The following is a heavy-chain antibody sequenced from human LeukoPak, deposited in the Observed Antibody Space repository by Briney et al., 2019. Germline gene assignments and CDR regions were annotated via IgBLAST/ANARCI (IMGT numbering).Heavy chain of an antibody. J-gene: IGHJ4*02. CDR2: ISYDGSDK. D-gene: IGHD6-13*01. CDR1: GFTFSSHA. V-gene: IGHV3-30*04. Sequence: GGSLRLSCAASGFTFSSHAIHWVRQVPGKGLEWVAVISYDGSDKYHADSVKVRFTISRDNSKNTLYLQMNSLRAEDTAVYYCARGGLKYSSSWYLDYWGQGTLVTVSS. CDR3: ARGGLKYSSSWYLDY.